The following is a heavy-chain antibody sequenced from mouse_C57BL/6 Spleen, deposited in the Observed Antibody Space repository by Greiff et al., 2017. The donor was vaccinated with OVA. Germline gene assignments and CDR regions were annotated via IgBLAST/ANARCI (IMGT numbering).Heavy chain of an antibody. CDR2: ISYDGSN. J-gene: IGHJ1*03. V-gene: IGHV3-6*01. CDR3: ARGTDWYFDV. CDR1: GYSITSGYY. Sequence: VQLKESGPGLVKPSQSLSLTCSVTGYSITSGYYWNWIRQFPGNKLEWMGYISYDGSNNYNPSLKNRISITRDTSKNQFFLKLNSVTTEDTATYYCARGTDWYFDVWGTGTTVTVSS.